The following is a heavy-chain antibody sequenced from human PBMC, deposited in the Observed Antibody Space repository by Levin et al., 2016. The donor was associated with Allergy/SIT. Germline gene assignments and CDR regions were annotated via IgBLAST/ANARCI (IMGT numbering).Heavy chain of an antibody. CDR1: GGSLNSYN. CDR2: IFQSGVT. Sequence: GSLRLSCAVNGGSLNSYNWNWIRQAPGKGLEWIGEIFQSGVTNYNPSLKSRVAMSVDTSKNQFSLNLSSLTAADKAIYWCARGRIYSYGYRAFDIWGQGTEVTVSS. CDR3: ARGRIYSYGYRAFDI. D-gene: IGHD5-18*01. V-gene: IGHV4-34*12. J-gene: IGHJ3*02.